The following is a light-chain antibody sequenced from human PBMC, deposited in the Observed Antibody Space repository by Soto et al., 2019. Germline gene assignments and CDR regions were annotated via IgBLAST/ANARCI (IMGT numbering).Light chain of an antibody. Sequence: QSALTQPASVSGSPGQSITIPCSGRSSDLGGLNYVSWYQQHPGKVPKLIIYKVDNRPSGISDRFSASKSGNTASLTISGLQAEDEAHYYCSSYTSATTGVFGTGTKLTVL. CDR3: SSYTSATTGV. CDR2: KVD. J-gene: IGLJ1*01. V-gene: IGLV2-14*01. CDR1: SSDLGGLNY.